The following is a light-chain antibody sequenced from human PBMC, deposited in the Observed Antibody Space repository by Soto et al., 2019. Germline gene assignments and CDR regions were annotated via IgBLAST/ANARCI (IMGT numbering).Light chain of an antibody. Sequence: EVVLTQSPATLSLSPGETATLSCRASQSVSNYLAWYQLKPGQAPRLLIYDASNRATGIPARFSGSGSGTDLPLTIRSLEAEDFAVYYCQQRSLWPPYTFGQGTKLEIK. CDR3: QQRSLWPPYT. J-gene: IGKJ2*01. V-gene: IGKV3-11*01. CDR1: QSVSNY. CDR2: DAS.